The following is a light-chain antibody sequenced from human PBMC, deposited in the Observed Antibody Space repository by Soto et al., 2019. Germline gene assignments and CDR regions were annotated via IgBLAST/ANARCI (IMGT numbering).Light chain of an antibody. Sequence: EIVMTQSPVSLSVSPGERATLSCRASQSVAGNLAWYQQKPGQAPRLLIYGASTRATGIPARFSGSGSGTEFTLTISSLQSEDFAVYYCQQYNNWPLLTFGGGTKVEIK. CDR1: QSVAGN. V-gene: IGKV3-15*01. J-gene: IGKJ4*02. CDR2: GAS. CDR3: QQYNNWPLLT.